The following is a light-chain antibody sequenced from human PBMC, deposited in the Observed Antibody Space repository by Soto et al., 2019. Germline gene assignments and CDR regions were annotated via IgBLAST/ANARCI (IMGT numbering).Light chain of an antibody. J-gene: IGKJ1*01. V-gene: IGKV1-39*01. CDR2: DAS. Sequence: VQIAESPSSLSASVLDKVTITCRASQTIGTYLNWYRHKSGAAPELLIYDASTLQSGVPSRFRGGASGTDFTLTISSLQLDDFATYYCQQSYNTPLTFGQGTKVDIK. CDR3: QQSYNTPLT. CDR1: QTIGTY.